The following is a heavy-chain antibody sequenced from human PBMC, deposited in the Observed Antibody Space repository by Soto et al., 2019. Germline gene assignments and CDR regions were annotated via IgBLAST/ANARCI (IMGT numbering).Heavy chain of an antibody. V-gene: IGHV1-69*13. CDR3: ARRSYYDSSGFWLDP. CDR2: IIPIFGTA. J-gene: IGHJ5*02. Sequence: ASVKVSCKASGGTFNNYALSWVRQAPGQGLEWMGGIIPIFGTANYAQKFQGRVTITADESTSTAYMELSSLRSEDTAVYYCARRSYYDSSGFWLDPWGQGTLVTVYS. CDR1: GGTFNNYA. D-gene: IGHD3-22*01.